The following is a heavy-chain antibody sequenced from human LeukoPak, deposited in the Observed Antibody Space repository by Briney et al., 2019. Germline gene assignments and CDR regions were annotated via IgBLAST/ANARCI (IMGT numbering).Heavy chain of an antibody. CDR1: GGTFSSYA. D-gene: IGHD2-2*02. CDR2: IIPIFGTA. J-gene: IGHJ6*03. CDR3: ARALGYCSSTSCYTTPTDYYYYMDV. Sequence: SVKVSCKASGGTFSSYAISWVRQAPGQGLEWMGGIIPIFGTANYAQKFQGRVTITADESTSTAYMELSSLRSEDTAVYYCARALGYCSSTSCYTTPTDYYYYMDVWGKGTTVTVSS. V-gene: IGHV1-69*13.